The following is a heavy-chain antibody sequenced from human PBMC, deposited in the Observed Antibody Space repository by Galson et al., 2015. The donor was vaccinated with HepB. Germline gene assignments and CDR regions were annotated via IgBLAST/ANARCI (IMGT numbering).Heavy chain of an antibody. Sequence: SVKVSCKASGYTFTSYAMHWVRQAPGQRLEWMGWINAGNGNTKYSQKFQGRVTITRDTSASTAYMELSSLRSEDTAVYYCARDPEGSSGRKYYYYGMDVWGQGTTVTVSS. CDR2: INAGNGNT. V-gene: IGHV1-3*01. CDR3: ARDPEGSSGRKYYYYGMDV. CDR1: GYTFTSYA. J-gene: IGHJ6*02. D-gene: IGHD6-19*01.